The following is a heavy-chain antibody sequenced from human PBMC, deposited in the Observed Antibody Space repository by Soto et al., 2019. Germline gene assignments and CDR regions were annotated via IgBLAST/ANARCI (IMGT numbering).Heavy chain of an antibody. CDR3: AKIPIMIRLGMDV. J-gene: IGHJ6*02. D-gene: IGHD3-16*01. CDR2: INNNGANT. V-gene: IGHV3-23*01. Sequence: ESGGGLGQPGGSLRLSCAASGFTFSSSAMSWVRQAPGKGLEWVSGINNNGANTYYADSVKGRFTISRDNSKNTLYLQMNSLRAEDTAVYYCAKIPIMIRLGMDVWGQGTTVTVSS. CDR1: GFTFSSSA.